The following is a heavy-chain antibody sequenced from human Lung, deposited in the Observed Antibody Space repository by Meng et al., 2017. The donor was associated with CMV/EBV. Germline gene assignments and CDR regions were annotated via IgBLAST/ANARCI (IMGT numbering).Heavy chain of an antibody. CDR2: ISSSSSYI. Sequence: GESLKISCAASGFTFSSYSMNWVRQAPGKGLEWVSSISSSSSYIYYADSVKDRFTISRDNAKNSLYLQMNSLRAEDTAVYYCARDPDPYYDILTGYSDDAFDIWGQGTMVTVSS. D-gene: IGHD3-9*01. CDR1: GFTFSSYS. V-gene: IGHV3-21*01. J-gene: IGHJ3*02. CDR3: ARDPDPYYDILTGYSDDAFDI.